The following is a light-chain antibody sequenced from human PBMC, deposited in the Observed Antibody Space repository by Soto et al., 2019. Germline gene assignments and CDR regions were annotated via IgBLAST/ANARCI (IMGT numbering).Light chain of an antibody. CDR1: SSDVGASIF. J-gene: IGLJ1*01. Sequence: QSVLTQPASVSGSPGQSITISCTGTSSDVGASIFVSWYQQHPGKAPKLMIYAVSSRPSGVSYRFSGSKSGNTASLTISGLQAEDEADYYCSSSTTNSSYVFGTGTKLTVL. CDR2: AVS. V-gene: IGLV2-14*01. CDR3: SSSTTNSSYV.